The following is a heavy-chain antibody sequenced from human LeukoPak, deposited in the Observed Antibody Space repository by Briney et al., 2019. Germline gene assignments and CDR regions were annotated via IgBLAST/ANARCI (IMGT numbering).Heavy chain of an antibody. Sequence: SETLSLTCSVSGGSITNKTYYWGWIRQTPGKGLEWIGSVYYSGVSYSNPSLKSRVTISVDTSKNQFSLQLSSVTVADTAVYYCARQLYSSATVWGQGTTVTVSS. J-gene: IGHJ6*02. D-gene: IGHD6-25*01. V-gene: IGHV4-39*01. CDR2: VYYSGVS. CDR3: ARQLYSSATV. CDR1: GGSITNKTYY.